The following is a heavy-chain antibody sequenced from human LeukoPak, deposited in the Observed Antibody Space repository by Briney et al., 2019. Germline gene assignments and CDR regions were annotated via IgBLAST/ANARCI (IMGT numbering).Heavy chain of an antibody. CDR3: EKNGGSQCYSHLDS. J-gene: IGHJ4*02. D-gene: IGHD2-15*01. CDR1: GFTFSSYA. CDR2: TSGSGGST. Sequence: GGSLRLSCAASGFTFSSYAMSWVRQAPGKGLEWVSGTSGSGGSTYYAGSVKGRFTISRENSKNTLYLQMNSLRVEDTAVYYCEKNGGSQCYSHLDSWGQGTLVTVSS. V-gene: IGHV3-23*01.